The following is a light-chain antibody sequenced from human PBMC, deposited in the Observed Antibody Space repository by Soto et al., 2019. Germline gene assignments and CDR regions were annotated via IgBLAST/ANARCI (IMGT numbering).Light chain of an antibody. V-gene: IGKV3-15*01. CDR3: QQDKNWPRT. CDR2: DPS. Sequence: MTHSPCTLPVSPGERATLSCMASRRIXRNFGWLQQKPGQAPRLRXHDPSTRATGSPARLSGSGSGTDFTLTISGLQSEDFAVYYCQQDKNWPRTFGQGTKLDIK. J-gene: IGKJ1*01. CDR1: RRIXRN.